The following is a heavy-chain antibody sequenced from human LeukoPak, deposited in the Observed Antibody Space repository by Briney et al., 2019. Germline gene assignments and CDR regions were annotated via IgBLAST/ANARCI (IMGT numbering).Heavy chain of an antibody. CDR1: GGTFISYA. CDR3: ARRAGNFYAFDI. D-gene: IGHD6-19*01. CDR2: VIPIFGTA. J-gene: IGHJ3*02. V-gene: IGHV1-69*13. Sequence: SVKVSCKASGGTFISYAISWVRQAPGQGLEWMGGVIPIFGTANYAQKLQGRVTITADESTSTAYMELSSLRSEDTAVYYCARRAGNFYAFDIWGQGTMVTVSS.